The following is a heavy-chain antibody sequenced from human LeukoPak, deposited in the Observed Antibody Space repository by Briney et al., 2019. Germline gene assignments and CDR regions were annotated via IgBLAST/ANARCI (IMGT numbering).Heavy chain of an antibody. V-gene: IGHV3-7*01. Sequence: GGSLRLSCAASGFTFSTYWMSWVRQAPGKGLEWVANIKQDGSEKYYLDSVKGRFTISSDNAKNSLYLQMNSLRAEDTAVYFCTREAAAGIDYWGQGTLVTVSS. CDR1: GFTFSTYW. CDR3: TREAAAGIDY. D-gene: IGHD6-13*01. CDR2: IKQDGSEK. J-gene: IGHJ4*02.